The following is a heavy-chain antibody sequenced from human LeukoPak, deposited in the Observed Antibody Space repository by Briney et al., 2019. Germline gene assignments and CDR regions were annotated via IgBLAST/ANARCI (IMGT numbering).Heavy chain of an antibody. V-gene: IGHV1-18*01. D-gene: IGHD6-25*01. CDR1: LYTFPSYV. CDR2: TSDYKGST. CDR3: ARNVVGAAEDY. J-gene: IGHJ4*02. Sequence: AAVKVSRMASLYTFPSYVISWVRPAPGQGVEWMGCTSDYKGSTNYAQKLQGRVTMTTDTSTSTAFMELRSLRSDDTAVYYCARNVVGAAEDYWGQGTLVTVSS.